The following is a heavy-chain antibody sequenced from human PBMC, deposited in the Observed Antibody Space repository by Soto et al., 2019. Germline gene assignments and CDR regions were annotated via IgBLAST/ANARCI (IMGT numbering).Heavy chain of an antibody. CDR1: GYTFTSYG. Sequence: GASVKVSCKASGYTFTSYGISWVRQAPGQGLEWMGWISAYNGNTNYAQKLQGRVTMTTDTSTSTAYMELRSLRSDDTAVYYCASRRGYDGNYYYYGMDVWGQGTTVTVSS. CDR2: ISAYNGNT. V-gene: IGHV1-18*01. J-gene: IGHJ6*02. CDR3: ASRRGYDGNYYYYGMDV. D-gene: IGHD5-12*01.